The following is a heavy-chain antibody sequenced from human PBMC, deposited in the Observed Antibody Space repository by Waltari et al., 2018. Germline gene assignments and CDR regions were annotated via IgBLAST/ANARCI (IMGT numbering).Heavy chain of an antibody. CDR1: GYRFNSYA. CDR2: INAANGNT. V-gene: IGHV1-3*01. CDR3: ARDRSGIAVGGIHGFDI. D-gene: IGHD6-19*01. Sequence: QVQLVQSGAEVKKPGASVKVSCKASGYRFNSYAMHWVRPAPGQRLEWMGWINAANGNTKYSQKFQGRVTITRDTSASTAYMELSSLRSEDTAVYYCARDRSGIAVGGIHGFDIWGQGTMVTVSS. J-gene: IGHJ3*02.